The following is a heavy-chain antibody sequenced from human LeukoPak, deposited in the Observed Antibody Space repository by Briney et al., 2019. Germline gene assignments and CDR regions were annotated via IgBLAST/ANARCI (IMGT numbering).Heavy chain of an antibody. CDR1: GGSISSSSYY. CDR3: ASLEGEFPGSFDY. J-gene: IGHJ4*02. Sequence: PSETLSLTCTVSGGSISSSSYYWGWIRQPPGKGLEWIGSIYYSGSTYYNPSLKSRVTISVDTSKNQFSLKLSSVTAADTAVYYCASLEGEFPGSFDYWGQGTLVTVSS. V-gene: IGHV4-39*07. CDR2: IYYSGST. D-gene: IGHD3-16*01.